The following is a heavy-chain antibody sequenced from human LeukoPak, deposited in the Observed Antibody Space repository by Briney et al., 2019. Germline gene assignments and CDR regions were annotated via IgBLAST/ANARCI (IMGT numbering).Heavy chain of an antibody. CDR1: GFTVSSNY. J-gene: IGHJ6*03. CDR3: ARGFGGPVYYYYYYMDV. D-gene: IGHD3-10*01. CDR2: IYSGGST. V-gene: IGHV3-66*01. Sequence: GGSLRLSCAAPGFTVSSNYMSWVRQAPGKGLEWVSVIYSGGSTYYADSVKGRFTISRDNSKNTLYLQMNGLRAEDTAVYYCARGFGGPVYYYYYYMDVWGKGTTVTISS.